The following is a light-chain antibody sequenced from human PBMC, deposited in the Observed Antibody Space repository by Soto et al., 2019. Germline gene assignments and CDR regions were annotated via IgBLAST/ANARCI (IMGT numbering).Light chain of an antibody. CDR3: QQLNSYPIT. J-gene: IGKJ5*01. CDR2: AAS. Sequence: DIQLTPAPSFLFASVGDRVPITCRGSQGISSYLAWYQQKPGKAPKLLIYAASTLQSGVPSRFSGSGSGTEFTLTISSLQPEDFATYYCQQLNSYPITFGQGTRLEIK. V-gene: IGKV1-9*01. CDR1: QGISSY.